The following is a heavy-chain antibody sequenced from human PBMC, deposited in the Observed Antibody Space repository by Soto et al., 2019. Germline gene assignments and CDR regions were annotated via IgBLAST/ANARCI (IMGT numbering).Heavy chain of an antibody. D-gene: IGHD2-21*02. CDR1: GFTFSSHW. Sequence: EVHLLESGGGLVQPGGSLRLSCAASGFTFSSHWMHWVRHAPGKGLVWVSRINNDGTSTGYADSVRGRFTISRDDEKNTLYLQMNSLRAEDTAVYYCVRDTWVTRPDYWGQGTLVTVSS. CDR3: VRDTWVTRPDY. J-gene: IGHJ4*02. V-gene: IGHV3-74*01. CDR2: INNDGTST.